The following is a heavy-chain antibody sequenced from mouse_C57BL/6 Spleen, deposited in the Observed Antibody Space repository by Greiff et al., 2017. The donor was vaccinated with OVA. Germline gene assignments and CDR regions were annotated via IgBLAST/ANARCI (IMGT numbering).Heavy chain of an antibody. CDR2: ISDGGSYT. CDR3: AADSSGYGYYFDY. CDR1: GFTFSSYA. J-gene: IGHJ2*01. V-gene: IGHV5-4*03. Sequence: EVNLVVSGGGLVKPGGSLKLSCAASGFTFSSYAMSWVRQTPEKRLEWVATISDGGSYTYYPDNVKGRFTISRDNAKNNLYLQMIHLKSEDTAMYYCAADSSGYGYYFDYWGQGTTLTVSS. D-gene: IGHD3-2*02.